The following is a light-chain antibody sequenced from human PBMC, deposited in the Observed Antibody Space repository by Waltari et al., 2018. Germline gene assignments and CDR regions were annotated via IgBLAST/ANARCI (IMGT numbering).Light chain of an antibody. CDR1: QSVGSSS. V-gene: IGKV3-20*01. CDR2: RAS. CDR3: QQHGTLPAT. Sequence: EFWLTQSPGTASLSPGERLTLPCRASQSVGSSSLAWYQQKPGQAPRLVIYRASRRATGIPDRFSGSGSGTDFSLTISRLEPEDFAVYYCQQHGTLPATFGQGTKVEIK. J-gene: IGKJ1*01.